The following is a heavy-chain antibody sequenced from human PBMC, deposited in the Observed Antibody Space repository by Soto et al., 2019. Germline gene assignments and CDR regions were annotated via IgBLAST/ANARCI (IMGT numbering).Heavy chain of an antibody. J-gene: IGHJ5*02. CDR2: IKNDGTMT. Sequence: EVQPVESGGDLVQPGGSLRLSCAASGFTFSTYWMHWVRQAPGKGPVWISRIKNDGTMTFYADSVKGRFTISRDNAKNTLYLQMNSLRAEDTAVYYCAKSDWFDPWGQGTLVTVSS. CDR1: GFTFSTYW. V-gene: IGHV3-74*01. CDR3: AKSDWFDP.